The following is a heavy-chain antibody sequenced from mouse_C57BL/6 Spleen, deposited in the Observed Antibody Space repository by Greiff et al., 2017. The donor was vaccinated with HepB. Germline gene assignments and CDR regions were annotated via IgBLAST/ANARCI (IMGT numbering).Heavy chain of an antibody. V-gene: IGHV5-17*01. CDR2: ISSGSSTI. Sequence: EVMLVESGGGLVKPGGSLKLSCAASGFTFSDYGMHWVRQAPEKGLEWVAYISSGSSTIYYADTVKGRFTISRDNAKNTLFLQMTSVRSEDTAMYYCARLGYYEYFDYWGQGTTLTVSS. J-gene: IGHJ2*01. CDR3: ARLGYYEYFDY. CDR1: GFTFSDYG. D-gene: IGHD2-3*01.